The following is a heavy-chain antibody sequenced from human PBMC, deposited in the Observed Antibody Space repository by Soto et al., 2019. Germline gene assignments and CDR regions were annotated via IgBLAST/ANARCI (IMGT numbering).Heavy chain of an antibody. CDR2: ISYDGSNK. V-gene: IGHV3-30*18. CDR3: AKGRLVYYYYYGMDV. J-gene: IGHJ6*02. CDR1: GFTFSSYG. D-gene: IGHD6-19*01. Sequence: GGSLRLSCAASGFTFSSYGMHWVRQAPGKGLEWVAVISYDGSNKYYADSVKGRFTISRDNSKNTLYLQMNSLRAEDTAVYYCAKGRLVYYYYYGMDVWGQGTTVTVSS.